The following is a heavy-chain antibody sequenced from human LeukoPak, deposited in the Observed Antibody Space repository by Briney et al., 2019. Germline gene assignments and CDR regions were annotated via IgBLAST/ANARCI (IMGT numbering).Heavy chain of an antibody. D-gene: IGHD3-22*01. CDR1: GFTFSSYA. J-gene: IGHJ4*02. V-gene: IGHV3-53*01. Sequence: PGGSLRLSCAASGFTFSSYAMSWVRQAPGKGLEWVSVIYSGGSTYYADSVKGRFTISRDNSKNTLYLQMNSLRAEDTAVYYCARDLGDSSGYYSVPYYWGQGTLVTVSS. CDR2: IYSGGST. CDR3: ARDLGDSSGYYSVPYY.